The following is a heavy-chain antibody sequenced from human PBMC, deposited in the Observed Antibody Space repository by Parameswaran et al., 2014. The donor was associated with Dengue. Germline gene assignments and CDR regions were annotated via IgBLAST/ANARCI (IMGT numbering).Heavy chain of an antibody. V-gene: IGHV1-2*02. D-gene: IGHD3-3*01. Sequence: WVRQAPGQGLEWMGWINPNSGGTNYAQKFQGRVTMTRDTSISTAYVELSRLRSDDTAVYYCARDATIFGVVFDYWGQGTLVTVSS. CDR3: ARDATIFGVVFDY. CDR2: INPNSGGT. J-gene: IGHJ4*02.